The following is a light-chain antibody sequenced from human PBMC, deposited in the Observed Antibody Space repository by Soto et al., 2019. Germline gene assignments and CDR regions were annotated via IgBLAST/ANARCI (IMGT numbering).Light chain of an antibody. CDR2: WAS. V-gene: IGKV4-1*01. CDR3: QQYYSTPQT. CDR1: QSVLYSSNNKNY. Sequence: DIVMTQSPDSLAVSLGERATINCKSSQSVLYSSNNKNYLAWYPQKPGQPPKLLISWASTREFGVPDRFSGSGSGTDFTLTINTLQAEDVAVYYCQQYYSTPQTFGQGTKVEIK. J-gene: IGKJ1*01.